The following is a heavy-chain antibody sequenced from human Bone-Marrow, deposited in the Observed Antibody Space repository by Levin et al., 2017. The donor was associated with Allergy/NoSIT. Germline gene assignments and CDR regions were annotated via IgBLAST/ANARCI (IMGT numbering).Heavy chain of an antibody. CDR3: ATGTSMAASGTFDY. CDR1: GYTLAEFS. D-gene: IGHD6-13*01. Sequence: AASVKVSCKVSGYTLAEFSMSWVRQAPGKGLEWMGGFDPEDGERIYAQRFQGRVTMTEDISTDTVYMEVSSLRPEDTAVYYCATGTSMAASGTFDYWGQGTQVTVSS. V-gene: IGHV1-24*01. J-gene: IGHJ4*02. CDR2: FDPEDGER.